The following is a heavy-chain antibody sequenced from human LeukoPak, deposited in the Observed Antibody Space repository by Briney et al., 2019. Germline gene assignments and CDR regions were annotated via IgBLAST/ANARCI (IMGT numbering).Heavy chain of an antibody. CDR2: IIPILGIA. J-gene: IGHJ4*02. CDR3: ARDSVLVPAATFDY. CDR1: GGTFISYT. V-gene: IGHV1-69*04. D-gene: IGHD2-2*01. Sequence: GSSVKVSCKASGGTFISYTISWVRQAPGQGREWMGRIIPILGIANYAQKFQGRVTITADKSTSTAYMELSSLRSEDTAVYYCARDSVLVPAATFDYWGQGTLVTVSS.